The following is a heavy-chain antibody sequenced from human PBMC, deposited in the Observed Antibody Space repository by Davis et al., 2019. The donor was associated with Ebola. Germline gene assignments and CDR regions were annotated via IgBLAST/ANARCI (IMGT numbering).Heavy chain of an antibody. J-gene: IGHJ4*01. CDR1: GFTFSDYG. Sequence: GESLKISCAVSGFTFSDYGIHWVRQAPGKGLEWVASIWYDESKKYYADSVKGRFTISRDNSKNTLYLQMNSLTSDDTAVYYCAKGGNSWSRFDYWGRGTLVTVSA. CDR3: AKGGNSWSRFDY. V-gene: IGHV3-30*02. CDR2: IWYDESKK. D-gene: IGHD6-13*01.